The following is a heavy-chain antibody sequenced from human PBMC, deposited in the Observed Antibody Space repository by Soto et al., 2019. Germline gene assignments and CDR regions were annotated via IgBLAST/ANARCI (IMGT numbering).Heavy chain of an antibody. D-gene: IGHD3-22*01. Sequence: EVQLVESGGGLVKPGGSLRLSCVVSGFTFSDYSMNWVRQAPGKGLEWVSSITKSGYMSYADSMKGRFTISRDNAKNSLHLQMGGLSAEDTAVYYCARGGQYDSRGYYQPFDYWGQGTLVTVSS. CDR2: ITKSGYM. CDR3: ARGGQYDSRGYYQPFDY. J-gene: IGHJ4*02. CDR1: GFTFSDYS. V-gene: IGHV3-21*06.